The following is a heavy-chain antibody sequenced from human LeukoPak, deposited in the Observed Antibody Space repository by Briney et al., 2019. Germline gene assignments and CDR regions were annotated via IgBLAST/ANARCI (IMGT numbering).Heavy chain of an antibody. J-gene: IGHJ3*02. Sequence: PSETLSLTCTVSGGSISSYYWSWIRQPPGKGLEWIGYIYYSGSTNYNPSLKSRVTISVDTSKNQFSLKLSSVTAADTAVYYCASSSYYDSSGAFDIWGQGTMVTVSS. D-gene: IGHD3-22*01. CDR1: GGSISSYY. V-gene: IGHV4-59*01. CDR3: ASSSYYDSSGAFDI. CDR2: IYYSGST.